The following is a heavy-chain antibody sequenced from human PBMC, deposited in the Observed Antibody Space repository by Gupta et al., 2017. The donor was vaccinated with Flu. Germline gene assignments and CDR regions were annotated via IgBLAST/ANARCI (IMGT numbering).Heavy chain of an antibody. V-gene: IGHV3-23*01. D-gene: IGHD2-21*01. J-gene: IGHJ4*02. CDR3: ARRDIVVVVAGFDY. CDR1: GFPFSNYG. Sequence: EVQLLESGGGLVQPGGSLRLSCAASGFPFSNYGMNWVRQAPGKGLEWVAGISSADGNTYYADSVRGRFTISRDNSQNTRYLQMNDLRAEDTAIYYCARRDIVVVVAGFDYGGQGTLVTVSS. CDR2: ISSADGNT.